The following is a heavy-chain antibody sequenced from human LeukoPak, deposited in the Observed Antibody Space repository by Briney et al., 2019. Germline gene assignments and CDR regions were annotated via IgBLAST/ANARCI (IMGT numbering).Heavy chain of an antibody. V-gene: IGHV1-3*01. Sequence: ASVKVSCKASGYTFTSYAMHWVRQAPGQRLEWMGWINAGNGNTKYSQKLQGRVTMTTDTSTSTAYMELRSLRSDDTAVYYCARVSIAARPMAASLDNWFDPWGQGTLVTVSS. CDR2: INAGNGNT. J-gene: IGHJ5*02. CDR1: GYTFTSYA. CDR3: ARVSIAARPMAASLDNWFDP. D-gene: IGHD6-6*01.